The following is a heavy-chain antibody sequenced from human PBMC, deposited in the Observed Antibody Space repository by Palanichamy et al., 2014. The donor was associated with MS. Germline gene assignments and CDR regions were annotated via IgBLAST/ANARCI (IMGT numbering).Heavy chain of an antibody. CDR2: INAYNGNT. CDR1: GYTFTSYG. V-gene: IGHV1-18*04. D-gene: IGHD1-7*01. J-gene: IGHJ6*02. Sequence: QVQLVQSGAEVKKPGASVKVSCKASGYTFTSYGISWVRQTPGQGLEWMGWINAYNGNTNYAQKLQGRVTMTTDTSTSTAYMELRSLRSDDTAVYYCARVKGIDWNFFYGMDVWGQGTTVTVSS. CDR3: ARVKGIDWNFFYGMDV.